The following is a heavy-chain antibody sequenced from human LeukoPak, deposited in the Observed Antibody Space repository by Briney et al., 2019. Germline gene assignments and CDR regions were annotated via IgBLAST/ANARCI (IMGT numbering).Heavy chain of an antibody. CDR2: VNSDGSST. D-gene: IGHD6-19*01. CDR3: ARAQAVAGTGGFDP. J-gene: IGHJ5*02. CDR1: GFTFNNYW. V-gene: IGHV3-74*01. Sequence: GGSLRLSCAASGFTFNNYWMHWVRQAPGKGLVWVSRVNSDGSSTSYADSVKGRFTIARDSAKNTVYLQMKSLRDDDTAVYYCARAQAVAGTGGFDPWGQGNLVTVSS.